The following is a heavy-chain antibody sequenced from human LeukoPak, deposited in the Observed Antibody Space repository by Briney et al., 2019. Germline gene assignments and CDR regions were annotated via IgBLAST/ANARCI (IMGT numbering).Heavy chain of an antibody. CDR2: IYSGGST. Sequence: SGGSLRLSCAASGFTVSSNYMNWVRQAPGKGLEWVSVIYSGGSTYYADSVKGRFTISRDNSKNTLYLQMNSLRAEDTAVYYCAKDPGGYFDYWGQGTLVTVSS. D-gene: IGHD3-16*01. CDR3: AKDPGGYFDY. V-gene: IGHV3-53*01. CDR1: GFTVSSNY. J-gene: IGHJ4*02.